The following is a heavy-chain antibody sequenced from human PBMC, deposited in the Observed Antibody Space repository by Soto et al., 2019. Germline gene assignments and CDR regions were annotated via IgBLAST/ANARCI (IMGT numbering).Heavy chain of an antibody. CDR2: IYYGGTT. CDR3: TRGGDPYKTGH. J-gene: IGHJ4*02. D-gene: IGHD2-21*01. CDR1: GGSFSPNY. V-gene: IGHV4-59*01. Sequence: PSETLSLTCTVSGGSFSPNYWSWIRQPPGKGLEWVGYIYYGGTTSYNPSLKGRVTMSVDTSKNQFSLKLTSVNTADTAIYYCTRGGDPYKTGHWGQGTLVTVSS.